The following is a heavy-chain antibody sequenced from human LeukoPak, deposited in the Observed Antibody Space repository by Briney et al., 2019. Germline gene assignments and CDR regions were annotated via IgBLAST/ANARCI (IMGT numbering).Heavy chain of an antibody. CDR2: INHSGST. Sequence: PSETLSLPCAVYGGSFSGYYWSWIRQPPGKGLEWLGEINHSGSTNYKPTLKSRVTISVVTSKNQFSLKLGSVTAADTAVYYCARGGAFDFWSGYYNGYFDYWGQGTLVTVSS. CDR3: ARGGAFDFWSGYYNGYFDY. J-gene: IGHJ4*02. CDR1: GGSFSGYY. V-gene: IGHV4-34*01. D-gene: IGHD3-3*01.